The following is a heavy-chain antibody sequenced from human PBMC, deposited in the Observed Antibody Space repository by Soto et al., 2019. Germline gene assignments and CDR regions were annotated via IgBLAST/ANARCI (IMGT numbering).Heavy chain of an antibody. CDR1: GDSVSSNSAA. D-gene: IGHD6-19*01. J-gene: IGHJ6*02. V-gene: IGHV6-1*01. CDR2: TYYRSKWYN. CDR3: AREWLVGFYYYYGMDV. Sequence: SQTLSLTCVISGDSVSSNSAAWNWIRQSPSRGLEWLGRTYYRSKWYNDYAVSVKSRITINPDTSKNQFSLQLNSVTPEDTAVYYCAREWLVGFYYYYGMDVWGQGTTLTVSS.